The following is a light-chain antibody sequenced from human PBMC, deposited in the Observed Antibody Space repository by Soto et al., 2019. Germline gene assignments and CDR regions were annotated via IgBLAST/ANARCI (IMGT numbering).Light chain of an antibody. CDR1: QSVSSN. CDR2: GAS. J-gene: IGKJ2*01. V-gene: IGKV3-15*01. Sequence: EIVMTQSPATLSVSPGERATLSCRASQSVSSNLAWYQQKPGQAPRLLIHGASTRATGIPVRFSGSGSGTEFTLTISSLQSEDFALYYCQQYNNRPPHTFGQGTKLEIK. CDR3: QQYNNRPPHT.